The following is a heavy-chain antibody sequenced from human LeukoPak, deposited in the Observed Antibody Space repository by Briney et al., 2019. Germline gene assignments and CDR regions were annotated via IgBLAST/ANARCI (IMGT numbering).Heavy chain of an antibody. CDR2: TPHDGSNK. V-gene: IGHV3-30*04. Sequence: GRSLRLSCAASGFNFSRYAMHWVRQAPGKGLEWVAVTPHDGSNKYYADSVKGRFTISRDNSKNTLYLQMNSLRAEDTAVYYCARSRLIRRGNWFDPWGQGTLVTVSS. CDR3: ARSRLIRRGNWFDP. D-gene: IGHD2-21*02. CDR1: GFNFSRYA. J-gene: IGHJ5*02.